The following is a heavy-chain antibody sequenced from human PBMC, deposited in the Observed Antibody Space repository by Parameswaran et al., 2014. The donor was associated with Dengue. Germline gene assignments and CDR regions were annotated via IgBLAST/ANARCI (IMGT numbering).Heavy chain of an antibody. Sequence: RWIRQPPGKGLEWIGYIYYIGSTQYNPSLKSRVTASLDTSKNQFSLRLSSVTAADTAVYYCAAALDIFMPTGVAASLDYWGQGILVTVSS. CDR2: IYYIGST. V-gene: IGHV4-59*01. CDR3: AAALDIFMPTGVAASLDY. D-gene: IGHD2-2*03. J-gene: IGHJ4*02.